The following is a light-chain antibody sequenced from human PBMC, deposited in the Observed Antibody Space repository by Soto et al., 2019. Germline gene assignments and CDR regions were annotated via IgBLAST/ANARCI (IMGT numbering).Light chain of an antibody. CDR2: VAS. Sequence: EIVLTQSPGTLSLSPGERATLSCRASQSGSSSYLAWYQQKPGQAPRLLIYVASSRAPGIPDRFSGSGSGTDFTLTISRLEPEDLAVYYFQKDVSSPWTFGQGTRLEIK. CDR3: QKDVSSPWT. J-gene: IGKJ1*01. CDR1: QSGSSSY. V-gene: IGKV3-20*01.